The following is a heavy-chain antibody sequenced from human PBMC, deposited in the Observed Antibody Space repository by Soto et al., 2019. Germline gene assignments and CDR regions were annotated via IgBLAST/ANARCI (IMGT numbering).Heavy chain of an antibody. J-gene: IGHJ6*02. D-gene: IGHD2-21*02. CDR2: VVPVLGVT. CDR1: GDTFSSYT. V-gene: IGHV1-69*02. Sequence: QVQLVQSGAELKKPGSSVKVSCRSGGDTFSSYTVSWVRQAPGQGLEWMGRVVPVLGVTNYARKFQGRASTTEEKFTIKADMDLRGLTSEDMGVYYGARRRYCGADCYSQYYYGMAIWGPGTTVTVSS. CDR3: ARRRYCGADCYSQYYYGMAI.